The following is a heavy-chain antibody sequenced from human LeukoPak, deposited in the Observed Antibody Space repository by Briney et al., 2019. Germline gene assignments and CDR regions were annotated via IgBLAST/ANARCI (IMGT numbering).Heavy chain of an antibody. CDR1: GGSFSGYY. V-gene: IGHV4-34*01. J-gene: IGHJ4*02. CDR2: INHSGST. CDR3: ARLPVGGSSPSDY. D-gene: IGHD2-15*01. Sequence: SETLSLTCAVYGGSFSGYYWSWIRQPPGKGLEWIGEINHSGSTNYNPSLKSRVTISVDTSKNQFSLKLSSVTAADTAVYYCARLPVGGSSPSDYWGQGTLVTVSS.